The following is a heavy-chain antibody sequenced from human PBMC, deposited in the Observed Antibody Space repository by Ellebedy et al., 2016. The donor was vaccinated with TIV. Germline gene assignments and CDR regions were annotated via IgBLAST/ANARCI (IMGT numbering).Heavy chain of an antibody. D-gene: IGHD5-24*01. Sequence: PGGSLRLSCAASGFTFSAFAMGWVRQTPGKGLEWVSGMHGSGRGISYSESVKGRFIISRDNSKNILYLQINSLRAEDTAIYYCAKDQVAGDGRWVFDSWGQGTVVTVSS. CDR3: AKDQVAGDGRWVFDS. CDR1: GFTFSAFA. V-gene: IGHV3-23*01. J-gene: IGHJ3*01. CDR2: MHGSGRGI.